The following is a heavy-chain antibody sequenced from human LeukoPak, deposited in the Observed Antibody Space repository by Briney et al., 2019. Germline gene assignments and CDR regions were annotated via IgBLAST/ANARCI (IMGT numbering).Heavy chain of an antibody. CDR3: AGDYGSGSYRFDY. CDR2: IYYSGST. CDR1: GGSISSYY. J-gene: IGHJ4*01. D-gene: IGHD3-10*01. V-gene: IGHV4-59*12. Sequence: SETLSLTCTVSGGSISSYYWSWIRQPPGKGLEWIGYIYYSGSTNYNPSLKSRVTISVDTSKNQFSLKLTSVTAADTAVYYCAGDYGSGSYRFDYWGQEPWSPSPQ.